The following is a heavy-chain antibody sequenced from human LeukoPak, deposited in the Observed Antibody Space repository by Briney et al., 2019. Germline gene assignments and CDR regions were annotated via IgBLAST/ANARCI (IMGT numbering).Heavy chain of an antibody. Sequence: PSETLSLTCTVSGGSISSSKYYWGWLRQPPGKGLEWSGTIYYSGSTNYNPSLKSRVTISVDKSKNQFSLKLSSVTAADTAVYYCARRDVDTAMVDAFDIWGQGTMVTVSS. CDR3: ARRDVDTAMVDAFDI. CDR1: GGSISSSKYY. D-gene: IGHD5-18*01. CDR2: IYYSGST. V-gene: IGHV4-39*07. J-gene: IGHJ3*02.